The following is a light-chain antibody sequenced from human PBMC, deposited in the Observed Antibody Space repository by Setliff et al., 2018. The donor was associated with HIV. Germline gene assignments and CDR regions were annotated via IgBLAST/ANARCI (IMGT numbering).Light chain of an antibody. CDR1: SSDIGSYNL. Sequence: QSALTQPASVPGSPGQSITISCTGTSSDIGSYNLVSWYQQHPGKAPKLMIYEVSQRPSGVSNRFSGSKSGNTASLTISGLQAEDEADYYCCSYAGSSGYVFGTGTKVTVL. CDR3: CSYAGSSGYV. CDR2: EVS. J-gene: IGLJ1*01. V-gene: IGLV2-23*02.